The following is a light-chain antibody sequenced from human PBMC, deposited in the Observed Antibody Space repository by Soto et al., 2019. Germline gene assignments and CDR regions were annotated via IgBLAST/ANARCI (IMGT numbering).Light chain of an antibody. J-gene: IGKJ4*01. V-gene: IGKV3-15*01. CDR2: DVS. CDR1: QSVNTN. CDR3: QQHSNWPLT. Sequence: EIVMTQSPGTLSVSPGERVTLSCRASQSVNTNLAWYQQKPGQAPRLLIYDVSTRATGIPARFSGSGSGTEFTLTISSLQSEDSAVYYCQQHSNWPLTFGGGTKVVLK.